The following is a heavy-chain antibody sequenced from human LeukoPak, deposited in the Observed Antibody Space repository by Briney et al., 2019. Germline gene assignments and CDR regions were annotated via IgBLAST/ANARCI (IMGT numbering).Heavy chain of an antibody. V-gene: IGHV1-69*05. CDR2: IIPIFGTA. D-gene: IGHD5-12*01. CDR3: AREARERGYSGYDDY. Sequence: SVKVSCKASGGTFSSYAISWVRQAPGQGLEWMGRIIPIFGTANYAQKFQGRVTITTDESTSTAYMELSSLRPEDTAVYYCAREARERGYSGYDDYWGQGTLVTVSS. J-gene: IGHJ4*02. CDR1: GGTFSSYA.